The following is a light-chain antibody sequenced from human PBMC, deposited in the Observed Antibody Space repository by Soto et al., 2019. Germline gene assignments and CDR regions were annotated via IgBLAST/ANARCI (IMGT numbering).Light chain of an antibody. CDR1: SSNIGAGFD. V-gene: IGLV1-40*01. CDR2: GNG. J-gene: IGLJ1*01. Sequence: QSALTQPPSVSGAPGQRVTISCTGSSSNIGAGFDVNWYQQLPGTAPKLLIYGNGNRPSGVPDRFSGSKSGTSASLAITGLQPEHEADYYCQSYDSSLSVYVFGTGTKVTVL. CDR3: QSYDSSLSVYV.